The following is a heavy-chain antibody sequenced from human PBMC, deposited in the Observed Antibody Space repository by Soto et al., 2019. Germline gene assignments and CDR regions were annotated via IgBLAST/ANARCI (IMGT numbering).Heavy chain of an antibody. D-gene: IGHD2-15*01. CDR3: ARDPKFGYCSGGSCLDNDAFDI. J-gene: IGHJ3*02. CDR2: INWNGGST. V-gene: IGHV3-20*01. Sequence: GGSLRLSCAASGFTFDDYGMSWVRQAPGKGLEWVSGINWNGGSTGYADSVKGRFTISRDNAKNSLYLQMNSLRAEDTALYHCARDPKFGYCSGGSCLDNDAFDIWGQGTMVTVSS. CDR1: GFTFDDYG.